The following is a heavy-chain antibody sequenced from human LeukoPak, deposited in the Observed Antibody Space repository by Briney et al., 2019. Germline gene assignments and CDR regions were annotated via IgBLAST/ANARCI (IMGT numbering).Heavy chain of an antibody. CDR2: ISSSASTI. Sequence: GGSLRLSCAASGFTFSAYEMNWVRQAPGKGLEWVSYISSSASTIYYADYVKGRFTISRDNAKNSLYLHMNSLRAEDTAVYYCARGGWNYVFNSWGQGTLVTVSS. V-gene: IGHV3-48*03. D-gene: IGHD1-7*01. J-gene: IGHJ4*02. CDR3: ARGGWNYVFNS. CDR1: GFTFSAYE.